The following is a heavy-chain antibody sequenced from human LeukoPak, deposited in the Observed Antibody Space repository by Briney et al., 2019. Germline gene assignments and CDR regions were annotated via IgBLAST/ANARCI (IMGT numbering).Heavy chain of an antibody. J-gene: IGHJ4*02. Sequence: GASVKVSCKASGGTFSSYAISWVRQAPGQGLEWMGGIIPIFGTANYAQKFQGRVTITTDESTSTAYMELSSLRSEDTSVYYCAGGRPFWSGYWAHATFDYWGQGTLVTVSS. CDR3: AGGRPFWSGYWAHATFDY. CDR1: GGTFSSYA. CDR2: IIPIFGTA. V-gene: IGHV1-69*05. D-gene: IGHD3-3*01.